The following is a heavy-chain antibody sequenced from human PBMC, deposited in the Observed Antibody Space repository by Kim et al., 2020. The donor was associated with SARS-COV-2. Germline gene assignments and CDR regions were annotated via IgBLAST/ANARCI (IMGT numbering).Heavy chain of an antibody. CDR2: IYYSGST. Sequence: SETLSLTCTVSGGSISSGGYYWSWIRQHPGKGLEWIGYIYYSGSTYYNPSLKSRVTISVDTSKNQFSLKLSPVTAADTAVYYCARYRRYDILTGQISLDAFDIWGQGTMVTVSS. CDR1: GGSISSGGYY. CDR3: ARYRRYDILTGQISLDAFDI. J-gene: IGHJ3*02. V-gene: IGHV4-31*03. D-gene: IGHD3-9*01.